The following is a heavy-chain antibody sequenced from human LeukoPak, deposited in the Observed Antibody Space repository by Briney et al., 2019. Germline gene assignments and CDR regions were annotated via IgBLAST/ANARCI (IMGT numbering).Heavy chain of an antibody. CDR1: GGSISSISYY. J-gene: IGHJ4*02. CDR2: INHSGST. D-gene: IGHD3-22*01. CDR3: ARRAYYDLYYFDY. Sequence: SETLSLTCTVSGGSISSISYYWSWIRQPPGKGLEWIGEINHSGSTNYNPSLKSRVTISVDTSKNQFSLKLSSVTAADTAVYYCARRAYYDLYYFDYWGQGTLVTVSS. V-gene: IGHV4-39*07.